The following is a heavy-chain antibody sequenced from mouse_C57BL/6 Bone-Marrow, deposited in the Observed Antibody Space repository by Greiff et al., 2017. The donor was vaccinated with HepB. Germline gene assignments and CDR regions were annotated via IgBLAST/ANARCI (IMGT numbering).Heavy chain of an antibody. J-gene: IGHJ3*01. V-gene: IGHV1-26*01. Sequence: VQLQQSGPELVKPGASVKISCKASGYTFTDYYMNWVKQSHGKSLEWIGDINPNNGGTSYNQKFKGKATLTVDKSSSTAYMELRSLTSEDSAVYYCTRSTSDFGSSYRFAYWGQGTLVTVSA. CDR1: GYTFTDYY. D-gene: IGHD1-1*01. CDR2: INPNNGGT. CDR3: TRSTSDFGSSYRFAY.